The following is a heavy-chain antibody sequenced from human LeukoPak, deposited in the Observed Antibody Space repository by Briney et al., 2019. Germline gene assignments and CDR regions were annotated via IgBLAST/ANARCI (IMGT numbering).Heavy chain of an antibody. Sequence: GASVKVSCKASGYTFTGYYMHWVRQAPGQGLEWMGWINPNSGGTNYAQKFQGRVTMTRDTSISTAYMELSRLRSDDTAVYYCARDITYDSSGWTLDYWGQGTLVTVSS. CDR3: ARDITYDSSGWTLDY. D-gene: IGHD3-22*01. CDR1: GYTFTGYY. CDR2: INPNSGGT. V-gene: IGHV1-2*02. J-gene: IGHJ4*02.